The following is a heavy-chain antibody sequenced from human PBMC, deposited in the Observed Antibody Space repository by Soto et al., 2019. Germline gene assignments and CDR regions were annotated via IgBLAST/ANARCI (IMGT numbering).Heavy chain of an antibody. V-gene: IGHV4-39*01. CDR2: IYYSGST. CDR3: ARQGGVRGVRTPGGMDV. CDR1: GGSISSSSYY. Sequence: LSLTCTVSGGSISSSSYYWGWIRQPPGKGLEWIGSIYYSGSTYYNPSLKSRVTISVDTSKNQFSLKLSSVTAADTAVYYCARQGGVRGVRTPGGMDVWGQGTTVTVSS. J-gene: IGHJ6*02. D-gene: IGHD3-10*01.